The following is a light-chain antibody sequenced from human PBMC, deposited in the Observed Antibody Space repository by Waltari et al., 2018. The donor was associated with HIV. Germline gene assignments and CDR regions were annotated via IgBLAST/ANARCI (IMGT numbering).Light chain of an antibody. CDR2: EVS. Sequence: QSALTQPASVSGSPAQSITISCAGTSSDIRSYNYVYWYQQHPGKAPKLVSYEVSNRPSGFSNRFSGSKSGNTASLTISGLQAEDEADYYCSSYISNITWVFGGGTKVTVL. CDR1: SSDIRSYNY. V-gene: IGLV2-14*01. CDR3: SSYISNITWV. J-gene: IGLJ2*01.